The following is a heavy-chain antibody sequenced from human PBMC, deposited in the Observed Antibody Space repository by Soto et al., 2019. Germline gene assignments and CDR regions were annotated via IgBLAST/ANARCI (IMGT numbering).Heavy chain of an antibody. Sequence: QVQLQESGPGLVKPSQTLSLTCTVSGGSISSGGYYWSWIRQHPGKGLEWIGYIYYSGSTYYNPPLKSRVTISVDTSKNQFSQKLSSVTAADTAVYYCARTPEGCSGCSCYPNWYFDLWGRGTLVTVSS. CDR1: GGSISSGGYY. CDR2: IYYSGST. V-gene: IGHV4-31*03. D-gene: IGHD2-15*01. J-gene: IGHJ2*01. CDR3: ARTPEGCSGCSCYPNWYFDL.